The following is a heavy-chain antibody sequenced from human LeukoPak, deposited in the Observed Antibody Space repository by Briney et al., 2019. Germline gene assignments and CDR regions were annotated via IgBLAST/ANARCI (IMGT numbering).Heavy chain of an antibody. D-gene: IGHD3-10*01. Sequence: GGSLRLSCAASAFRFSFYSMKWVRHTPGKGLEWVSYIDSSSSTIYYADSVKGRFTISRDNAKNSLYLQMNSLRAEDTAVYYCARGPPHYYGSGIFDYWGQGTLVTVSS. V-gene: IGHV3-48*01. CDR1: AFRFSFYS. CDR3: ARGPPHYYGSGIFDY. J-gene: IGHJ4*02. CDR2: IDSSSSTI.